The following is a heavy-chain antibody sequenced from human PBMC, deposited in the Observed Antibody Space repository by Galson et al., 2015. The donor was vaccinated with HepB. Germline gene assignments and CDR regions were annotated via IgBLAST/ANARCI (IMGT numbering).Heavy chain of an antibody. CDR2: ISYDGSNK. V-gene: IGHV3-30*18. CDR3: AKVQSSPPFGITIFGVAKRVMWDDAVDI. CDR1: GFTFSSYG. D-gene: IGHD3-3*01. Sequence: SLRLSCAASGFTFSSYGMHWVRQAPGKGLEWVAVISYDGSNKYYADSVKGRFTISRDNSKNTLYLQMNSLRAEDTAVYYCAKVQSSPPFGITIFGVAKRVMWDDAVDIWGQGTMVTVSS. J-gene: IGHJ3*02.